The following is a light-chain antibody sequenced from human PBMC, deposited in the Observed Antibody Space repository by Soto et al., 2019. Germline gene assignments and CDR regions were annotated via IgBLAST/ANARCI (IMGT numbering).Light chain of an antibody. CDR1: SGAVTSGHY. Sequence: QAVVTQEPSLTVSPGGTVTLTCGSSSGAVTSGHYPYWFQQKPGQAPRTLIYDTSNKHSWTPARFSGSLLGGKAALTLSGAQPEDEADYYCMLSYSTTRAGVFGGGTKLTV. V-gene: IGLV7-46*01. CDR2: DTS. J-gene: IGLJ3*02. CDR3: MLSYSTTRAGV.